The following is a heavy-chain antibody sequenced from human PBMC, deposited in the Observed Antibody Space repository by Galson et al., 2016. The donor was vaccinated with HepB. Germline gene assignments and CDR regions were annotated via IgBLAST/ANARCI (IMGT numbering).Heavy chain of an antibody. D-gene: IGHD2-15*01. Sequence: SVKVSCKASGYTFTGYYIHWARQAPGQGLEWMGWISPNSGGPNYAQKFQGRVTMTRDTSITTAYMELSSLTSDDTAVYYCARDRAECGAGGCHSHRYDYWGQGTLVTVSS. CDR1: GYTFTGYY. CDR3: ARDRAECGAGGCHSHRYDY. V-gene: IGHV1-2*02. J-gene: IGHJ4*02. CDR2: ISPNSGGP.